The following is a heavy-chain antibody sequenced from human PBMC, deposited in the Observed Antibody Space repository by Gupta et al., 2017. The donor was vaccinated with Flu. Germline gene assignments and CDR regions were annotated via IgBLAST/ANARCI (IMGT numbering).Heavy chain of an antibody. CDR3: ATQTGAVVVPAASY. Sequence: TFSSYAMSWVRQAPGKGLEWVSAISGSGGSTYYADSVKGRFTISRDNSKNTLYLQMNSLRAEDTAVYYCATQTGAVVVPAASYWGQGPLVT. D-gene: IGHD2-2*01. V-gene: IGHV3-23*01. J-gene: IGHJ4*02. CDR2: ISGSGGST. CDR1: TFSSYA.